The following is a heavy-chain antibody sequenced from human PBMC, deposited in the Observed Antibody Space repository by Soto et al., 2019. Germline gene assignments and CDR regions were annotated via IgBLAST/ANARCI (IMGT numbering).Heavy chain of an antibody. Sequence: GSLRLSCVASGFSLANYPMNWVRQTPGKGLEWISYSSPRGDTIYYADSVEGRFTISRDNARNSLSLHMSSLRDEDSALYYCVKGPHTNVGWPYYFESWGQGVPVTVS. V-gene: IGHV3-48*02. D-gene: IGHD6-19*01. CDR3: VKGPHTNVGWPYYFES. J-gene: IGHJ4*02. CDR1: GFSLANYP. CDR2: SSPRGDTI.